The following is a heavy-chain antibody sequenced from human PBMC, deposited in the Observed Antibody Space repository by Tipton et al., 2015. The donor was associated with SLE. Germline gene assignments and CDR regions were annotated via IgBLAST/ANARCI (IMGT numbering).Heavy chain of an antibody. Sequence: SLRLSCAASGFTFSSYGMHWVRQAPGKGLEWVAVIWYDGSNKYYADSVKGRFTISRDNSKNTLYLQMNSLRAEDTAVYYCAKANWNDSHDIWDQGTMVTVS. J-gene: IGHJ3*02. CDR3: AKANWNDSHDI. CDR2: IWYDGSNK. V-gene: IGHV3-33*06. CDR1: GFTFSSYG. D-gene: IGHD1-1*01.